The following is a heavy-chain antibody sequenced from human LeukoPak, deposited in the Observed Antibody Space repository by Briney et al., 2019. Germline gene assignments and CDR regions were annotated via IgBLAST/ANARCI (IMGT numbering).Heavy chain of an antibody. V-gene: IGHV4-4*07. J-gene: IGHJ4*01. CDR2: VHSSGAT. Sequence: SETLSLTCTVSDASVTTYSWSWLRQHAGKGLEWIGRVHSSGATKYNPSLKSRVTISADTSKNQFSLKLPSVTAADTAVYYCARDHYGSGSYKAYFDYWGHGIQVTVS. D-gene: IGHD3-10*01. CDR1: DASVTTYS. CDR3: ARDHYGSGSYKAYFDY.